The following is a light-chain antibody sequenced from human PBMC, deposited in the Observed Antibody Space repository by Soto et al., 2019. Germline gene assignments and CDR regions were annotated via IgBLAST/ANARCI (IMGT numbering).Light chain of an antibody. V-gene: IGKV3-20*01. Sequence: EIVLTQSPGTLSLSPGERATLSCRASHTISSSYLAWYQQKPGQAPRLLMYGISRRATGIPDRFSGSESGTDFTLAIPRLEPEDFAVYYCEQYVTSSPRAFGQGTKVEIK. J-gene: IGKJ1*01. CDR3: EQYVTSSPRA. CDR2: GIS. CDR1: HTISSSY.